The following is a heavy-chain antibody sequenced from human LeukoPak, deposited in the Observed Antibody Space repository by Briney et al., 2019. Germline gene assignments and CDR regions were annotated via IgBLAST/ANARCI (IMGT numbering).Heavy chain of an antibody. V-gene: IGHV5-51*01. CDR1: GYSFTTYW. CDR3: ARHHDYGDYGCFDY. Sequence: GESLKISCRGSGYSFTTYWIGWVRQMPGKGLEWMGIIYPGDSDTRYSPSFQGQVTISADKSIRTAYLQWSSLKASDTAIYYCARHHDYGDYGCFDYWGQGTLVTVSS. CDR2: IYPGDSDT. D-gene: IGHD4-17*01. J-gene: IGHJ4*02.